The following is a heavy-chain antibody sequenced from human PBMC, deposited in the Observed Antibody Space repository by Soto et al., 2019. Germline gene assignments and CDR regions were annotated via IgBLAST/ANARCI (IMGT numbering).Heavy chain of an antibody. D-gene: IGHD2-2*01. J-gene: IGHJ4*02. CDR1: GGSLSGYY. CDR3: AREGVVPAGPLYYFDF. CDR2: INHNGIT. Sequence: QVQLQQWGAGLLKPSETLSLTCGVSGGSLSGYYWSWIRQPPGKGLEWIGEINHNGITNYNPSLKSRVTLSRDMSKNQFSLTLTSVTAADTAVNFCAREGVVPAGPLYYFDFWDQGNLVTVSS. V-gene: IGHV4-34*01.